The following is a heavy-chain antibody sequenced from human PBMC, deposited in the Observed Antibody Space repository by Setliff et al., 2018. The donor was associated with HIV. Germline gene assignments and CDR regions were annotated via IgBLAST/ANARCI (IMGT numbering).Heavy chain of an antibody. V-gene: IGHV4-59*12. CDR1: GVSISSYY. CDR2: IYPTGNT. Sequence: SETLSLTCTVSGVSISSYYWSWIRQPPGKGLEWIGYIYPTGNTNYSPSLENRLTISVDTSKNEFSLRLSSVTAADTAVYYCARGQVVGAATPGSHYMDVWGKGTTVTVSS. J-gene: IGHJ6*03. CDR3: ARGQVVGAATPGSHYMDV. D-gene: IGHD2-15*01.